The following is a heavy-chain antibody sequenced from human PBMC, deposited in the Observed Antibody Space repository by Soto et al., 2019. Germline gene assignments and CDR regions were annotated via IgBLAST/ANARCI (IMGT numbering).Heavy chain of an antibody. V-gene: IGHV3-30*18. Sequence: QVQLVESGGGVVQPGRSLRLSCAASGFTFSSYGMHWVRQAPGKGLEWVAVISYDGSNKYYADSVKGRFTISRDNSKNTLYLQMNSVRAEDTAVYYCSKVGYDSPYFDYWGQGTLVTVSS. CDR2: ISYDGSNK. J-gene: IGHJ4*02. D-gene: IGHD3-22*01. CDR1: GFTFSSYG. CDR3: SKVGYDSPYFDY.